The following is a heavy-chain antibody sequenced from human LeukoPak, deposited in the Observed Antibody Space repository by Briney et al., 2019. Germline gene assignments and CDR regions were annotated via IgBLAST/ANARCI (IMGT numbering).Heavy chain of an antibody. CDR3: AKSAGGGWYARPYYYYGMDV. Sequence: GGSLRLSCAASGFNFSSYGMHGVRQAPGKGLEWVAVISYDGSNKYYADSVKGRFTISRDNSKNTLYLQMNSLRAEDTAVYYCAKSAGGGWYARPYYYYGMDVWGQGTTVTVSS. V-gene: IGHV3-30*18. D-gene: IGHD6-19*01. CDR2: ISYDGSNK. J-gene: IGHJ6*02. CDR1: GFNFSSYG.